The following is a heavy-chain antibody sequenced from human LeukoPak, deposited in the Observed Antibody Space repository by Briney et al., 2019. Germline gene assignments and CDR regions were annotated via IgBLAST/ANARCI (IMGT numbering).Heavy chain of an antibody. CDR1: GGSFSGYY. CDR2: INHSGST. J-gene: IGHJ4*02. CDR3: ALYYYDSSGYYLFDY. D-gene: IGHD3-22*01. V-gene: IGHV4-34*01. Sequence: SETLSLTCADYGGSFSGYYWSWIRQPPGKGLEWIGEINHSGSTNYNTSLKSRVTISVDTSKNQFSLKLSSVTAADTAVYYCALYYYDSSGYYLFDYWGQGTLVTVSS.